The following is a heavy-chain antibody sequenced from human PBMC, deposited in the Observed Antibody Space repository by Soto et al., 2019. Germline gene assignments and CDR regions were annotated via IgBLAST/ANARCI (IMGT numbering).Heavy chain of an antibody. CDR1: GGTFSSYA. CDR2: IIPIFGTA. V-gene: IGHV1-69*13. J-gene: IGHJ5*02. D-gene: IGHD4-17*01. CDR3: ARVRSRLLLTTHLGWFDP. Sequence: SVKVSCKASGGTFSSYAISWVRQAPGQGLEWMGGIIPIFGTANYAQKFQGRVTITADESTSTAYMELSSLRSEDTAVYYCARVRSRLLLTTHLGWFDPWGQGPLVTVSS.